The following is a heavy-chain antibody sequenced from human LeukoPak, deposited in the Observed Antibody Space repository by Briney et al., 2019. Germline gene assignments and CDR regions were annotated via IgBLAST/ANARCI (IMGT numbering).Heavy chain of an antibody. Sequence: ASVKVSCKASGYTFTSYGISWERQAPGQGLEWMGWISTYNGNTNYAQKLQGRVTMTTDTSTSTAYMELRSLRSDDTAVYYCAAPGRTSYYYYGMDVWGQGTTVTVSS. D-gene: IGHD2-2*01. V-gene: IGHV1-18*01. CDR1: GYTFTSYG. CDR2: ISTYNGNT. CDR3: AAPGRTSYYYYGMDV. J-gene: IGHJ6*02.